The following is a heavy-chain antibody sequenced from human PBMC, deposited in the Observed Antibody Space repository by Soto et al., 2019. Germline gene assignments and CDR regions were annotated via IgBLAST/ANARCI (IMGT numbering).Heavy chain of an antibody. CDR3: ARVVYGSGNYYTGPSAFDI. V-gene: IGHV1-69*06. Sequence: QVQLEHSGAEVKKPGSSVKISCKASVGTLSDHGVSWLRQAPGQGLEWVGGTIPVFNKANYAPKFQGRVKIAADKSTNRAYMELGSLRSGDTAVYYCARVVYGSGNYYTGPSAFDIWGQGTLVIVSS. CDR2: TIPVFNKA. D-gene: IGHD3-10*01. CDR1: VGTLSDHG. J-gene: IGHJ3*02.